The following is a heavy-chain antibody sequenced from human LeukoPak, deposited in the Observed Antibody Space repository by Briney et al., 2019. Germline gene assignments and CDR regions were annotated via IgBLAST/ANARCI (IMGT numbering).Heavy chain of an antibody. J-gene: IGHJ3*02. CDR3: ARQSLRINDAFDI. Sequence: SGTLSLTCAVSGGSISSSNWWSWVRQPPGKGLEWIGEIYHSGSTNYNPSLKSRVTISVDTSKNQFSLKLNSVTAADTAVYYRARQSLRINDAFDIWGQGTMVTVSS. D-gene: IGHD4-11*01. V-gene: IGHV4-4*02. CDR2: IYHSGST. CDR1: GGSISSSNW.